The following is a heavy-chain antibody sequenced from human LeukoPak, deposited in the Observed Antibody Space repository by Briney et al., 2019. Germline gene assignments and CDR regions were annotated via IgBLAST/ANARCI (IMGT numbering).Heavy chain of an antibody. V-gene: IGHV4-34*01. Sequence: SETLSLTCAVYGGSFSGYHWSWIRQAPGKGLEWIGEINHSGSTNQNPSLKSRVTISVDTTKNQFSLKLSSVTAADSAVYYCTRGAEQLSSYGMDVWGKGTTVTVSS. CDR2: INHSGST. CDR3: TRGAEQLSSYGMDV. CDR1: GGSFSGYH. J-gene: IGHJ6*04. D-gene: IGHD5-18*01.